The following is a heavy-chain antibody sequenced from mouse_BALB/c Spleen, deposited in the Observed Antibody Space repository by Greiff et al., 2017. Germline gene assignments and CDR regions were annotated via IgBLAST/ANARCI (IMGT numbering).Heavy chain of an antibody. CDR2: ISSGGST. D-gene: IGHD2-14*01. CDR1: GFTFSSYA. CDR3: ARAHRYGDFDY. Sequence: EVKLMESGGGLVKPGGSLKLSCAASGFTFSSYAMSWVRQTPEKRLEWVASISSGGSTYYPDSVKGRFTISRDNARNILYLQMSSLRSEDTAMYYCARAHRYGDFDYWGQGTTLTVSS. J-gene: IGHJ2*01. V-gene: IGHV5-6-5*01.